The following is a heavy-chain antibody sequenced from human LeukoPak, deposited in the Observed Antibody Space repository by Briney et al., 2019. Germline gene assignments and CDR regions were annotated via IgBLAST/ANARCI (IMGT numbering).Heavy chain of an antibody. Sequence: ASVKVSCKASGYTFTSYGISWVRQAPGQGLEWMGRINPNSGGTNYAQKFQGRVTMTRDTSISTAYMELSRLRSDDTAVYYCGKTYYYDSSGIDWGQGTLVTVSS. CDR1: GYTFTSYG. V-gene: IGHV1-2*06. D-gene: IGHD3-22*01. J-gene: IGHJ4*02. CDR3: GKTYYYDSSGID. CDR2: INPNSGGT.